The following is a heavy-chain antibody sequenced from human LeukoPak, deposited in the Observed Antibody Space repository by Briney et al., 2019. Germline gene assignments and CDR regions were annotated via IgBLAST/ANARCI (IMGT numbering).Heavy chain of an antibody. CDR1: GFIFRSYE. J-gene: IGHJ4*02. CDR2: ISSSSNTI. Sequence: PGGSLRLSCAASGFIFRSYEMDWVRQAPGKGLEWISHISSSSNTIHYADSVRGRFTISRDNAKNSLYLQMNSLRAEDTAVYYCARGDGSASLVDYWGQGTLVTVSS. CDR3: ARGDGSASLVDY. V-gene: IGHV3-48*03. D-gene: IGHD2-15*01.